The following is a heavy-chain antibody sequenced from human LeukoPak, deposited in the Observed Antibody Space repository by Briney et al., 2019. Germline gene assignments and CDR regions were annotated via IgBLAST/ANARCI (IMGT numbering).Heavy chain of an antibody. CDR3: ARDRVGSGWPRPWYFEF. D-gene: IGHD6-19*01. J-gene: IGHJ4*02. Sequence: ASVEVSCKPSGYTFTGYYLHWMRQAPGQALEWMGWINPNTGATIYAQKFEGRVTLSRDTSISTAYMELTSLRSDDTAVYYCARDRVGSGWPRPWYFEFWGQGTLVTVSS. CDR2: INPNTGAT. V-gene: IGHV1-2*02. CDR1: GYTFTGYY.